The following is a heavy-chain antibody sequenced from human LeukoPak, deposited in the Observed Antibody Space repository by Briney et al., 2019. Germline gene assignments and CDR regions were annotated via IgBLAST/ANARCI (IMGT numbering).Heavy chain of an antibody. CDR1: GYTFTSYY. V-gene: IGHV1-46*01. D-gene: IGHD2-15*01. CDR3: ARDRCSGGSCYYQLDY. CDR2: INPSGGST. J-gene: IGHJ4*02. Sequence: ASVKVSCKASGYTFTSYYMHWVRQAPGQGLEWMGIINPSGGSTSYAQKFQGRVTMTRDTSTSTVYVELSSLRSEDTAVYYCARDRCSGGSCYYQLDYWGQGTLVTVSS.